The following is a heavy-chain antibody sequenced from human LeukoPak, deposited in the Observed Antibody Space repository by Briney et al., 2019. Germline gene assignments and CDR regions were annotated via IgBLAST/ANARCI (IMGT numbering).Heavy chain of an antibody. Sequence: ASVKVSCKASGYTFTGYYMHWVRQAPGQGLEWMGWINPNSGGTNYAQKFQGRVTMTRDTSISTAYMELSSLRSEDTAVYYCARAGDYDFWSGYYNSWFDPWGQGTLVTVSS. CDR3: ARAGDYDFWSGYYNSWFDP. CDR1: GYTFTGYY. V-gene: IGHV1-2*02. CDR2: INPNSGGT. J-gene: IGHJ5*02. D-gene: IGHD3-3*01.